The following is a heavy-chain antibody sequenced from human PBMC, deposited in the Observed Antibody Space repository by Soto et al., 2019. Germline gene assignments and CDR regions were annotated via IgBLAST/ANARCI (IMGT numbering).Heavy chain of an antibody. V-gene: IGHV1-69*13. CDR1: GGTFSSYA. Sequence: SVKVSCKASGGTFSSYAISWVRQAPGQGLEWMGGIIPIFETADYAQKFQGRVTITADESTSTAYMKLSSLRSEDTALYYCARGGDYYDSSGYPSGFYYYGMDVWGQGTTVTVSS. CDR3: ARGGDYYDSSGYPSGFYYYGMDV. D-gene: IGHD3-22*01. J-gene: IGHJ6*02. CDR2: IIPIFETA.